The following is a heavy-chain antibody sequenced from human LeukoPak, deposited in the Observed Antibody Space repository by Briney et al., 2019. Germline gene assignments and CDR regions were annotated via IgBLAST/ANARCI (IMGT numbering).Heavy chain of an antibody. V-gene: IGHV3-30*02. CDR1: GFTFTDYV. Sequence: GGSLRLSCAASGFTFTDYVIHCVRQAPDKGVEWVAFVQYDGSNKYYADSVKGRFIISRDNSKDMLYLKMNSLRAEDTAVYYCAKDGNFGSGSYYRGDSWGQGTLVTVSS. J-gene: IGHJ4*02. CDR3: AKDGNFGSGSYYRGDS. D-gene: IGHD3-10*01. CDR2: VQYDGSNK.